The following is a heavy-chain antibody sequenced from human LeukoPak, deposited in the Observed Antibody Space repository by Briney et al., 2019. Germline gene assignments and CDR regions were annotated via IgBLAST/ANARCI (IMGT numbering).Heavy chain of an antibody. Sequence: PSETLSLTCAVSGGSISSSNWWSWVRQPPGKGLEWIGEIYHSGSTNYNPSLKSRVTISVDKSKNQFSPKLSSVTAADTAVYYCASRVYYDFWSGYYPFDYWGQGTLVTVSS. D-gene: IGHD3-3*01. CDR3: ASRVYYDFWSGYYPFDY. CDR1: GGSISSSNW. CDR2: IYHSGST. V-gene: IGHV4-4*02. J-gene: IGHJ4*02.